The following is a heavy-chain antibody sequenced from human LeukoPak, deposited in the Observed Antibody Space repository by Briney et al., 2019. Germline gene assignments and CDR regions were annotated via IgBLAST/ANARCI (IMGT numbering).Heavy chain of an antibody. D-gene: IGHD3-3*01. CDR1: GFTFSSYS. CDR2: ITSSSSYI. V-gene: IGHV3-21*01. CDR3: ARAVTDYDFWSGYYPIGPFDY. Sequence: GGSLRLSCAASGFTFSSYSMNWVRQAPGKGLEWVSSITSSSSYIYYADSVKGRFTISRDNAKNSLYLQMNSLRAEDTAVYYCARAVTDYDFWSGYYPIGPFDYWGQGTLVTVSS. J-gene: IGHJ4*02.